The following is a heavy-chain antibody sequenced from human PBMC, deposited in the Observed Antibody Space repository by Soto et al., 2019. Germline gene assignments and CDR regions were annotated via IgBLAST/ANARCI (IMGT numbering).Heavy chain of an antibody. J-gene: IGHJ4*02. V-gene: IGHV1-3*01. D-gene: IGHD1-7*01. Sequence: ASVKVSCKASGYTFTSYAVHWVRQAPGQRLEWMGWINAGNGNTKYSQKFQGRVTITRDTSASTAYMELSSLRSEDTAVYYCARDPSYLELEDFDYWGQGTLVTVS. CDR1: GYTFTSYA. CDR3: ARDPSYLELEDFDY. CDR2: INAGNGNT.